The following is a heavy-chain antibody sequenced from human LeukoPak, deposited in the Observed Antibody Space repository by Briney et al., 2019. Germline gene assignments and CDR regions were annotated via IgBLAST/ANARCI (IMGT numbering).Heavy chain of an antibody. D-gene: IGHD5-18*01. J-gene: IGHJ4*02. V-gene: IGHV3-64*01. CDR1: GFTFSSYA. Sequence: GGSLRLSCAASGFTFSSYAMHWVRQAPGKGLEYVSAISSNGGSTYYANSVKGRFTISRDNSKNTLYLQMGSLRAEDMAVYYCARRSGYSYGSTFDYWDQGTLVTVSS. CDR2: ISSNGGST. CDR3: ARRSGYSYGSTFDY.